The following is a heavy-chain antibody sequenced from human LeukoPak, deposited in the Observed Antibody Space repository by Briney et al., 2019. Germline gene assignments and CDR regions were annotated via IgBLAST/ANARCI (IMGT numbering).Heavy chain of an antibody. CDR3: ARRGSGWYSYYYYYYMDV. Sequence: GASVKVSCKASGYTFTSYGISWVRQAPEQGLEWMGWINANTGVTHYAVKFQGRVTITRDTSISTVYMDLSSLQSDDTAVYYCARRGSGWYSYYYYYYMDVWGKGTTVTVSS. V-gene: IGHV1-2*02. D-gene: IGHD6-19*01. CDR2: INANTGVT. CDR1: GYTFTSYG. J-gene: IGHJ6*03.